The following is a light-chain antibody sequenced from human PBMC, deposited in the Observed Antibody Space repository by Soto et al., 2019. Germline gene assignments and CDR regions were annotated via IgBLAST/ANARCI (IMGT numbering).Light chain of an antibody. CDR1: QSVSSY. CDR2: DAS. J-gene: IGKJ1*01. CDR3: QQYNSYSRT. Sequence: EIVLTQSRATLSLSPGERATLSCRASQSVSSYLAWYQQKPGQAPRLLIYDASNRATGIPARFSGSGSGTDFTLTISSLEPEDFAVYYCQQYNSYSRTFGQGTKVEIK. V-gene: IGKV3-11*01.